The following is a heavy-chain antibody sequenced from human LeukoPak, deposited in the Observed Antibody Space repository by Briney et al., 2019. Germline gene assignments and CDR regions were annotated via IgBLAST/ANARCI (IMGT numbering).Heavy chain of an antibody. J-gene: IGHJ6*02. CDR1: GGSFSGYY. V-gene: IGHV4-34*01. D-gene: IGHD3-3*01. CDR3: ARGIITIFGVVINYYYYYGMDV. CDR2: INHSGST. Sequence: KPSETLSLTCAVYGGSFSGYYWSWIRQPPGKGLEWIGEINHSGSTNYNPSLKSRVTISVDTSKNQFSLKLSSVTAADTAVYYCARGIITIFGVVINYYYYYGMDVWGQGTTVTVSS.